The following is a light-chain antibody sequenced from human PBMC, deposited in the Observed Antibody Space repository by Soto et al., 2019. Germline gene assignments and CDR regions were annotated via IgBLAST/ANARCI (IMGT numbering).Light chain of an antibody. Sequence: DIQIPQSNSTLSAAEEIRIAITSRASQSISSWLAWYQQKPGKAPKLLIYKACTLKSGVPSRFSGSGSGTEFTLTISSLQPDDFATYYCQHYNSYSEPFAQGTKVDIK. CDR2: KAC. J-gene: IGKJ1*01. CDR1: QSISSW. V-gene: IGKV1-5*03. CDR3: QHYNSYSEP.